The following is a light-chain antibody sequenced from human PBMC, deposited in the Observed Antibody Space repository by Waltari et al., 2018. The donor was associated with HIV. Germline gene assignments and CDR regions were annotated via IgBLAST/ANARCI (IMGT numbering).Light chain of an antibody. J-gene: IGLJ3*02. CDR3: SSCAGSNNGV. Sequence: QSALTQPPSASGSPGQSVTISCTGTSSDVGGYNYVSWYQQHPGKAPQLLVYGVQKRPSGVPDRFSGSKSGNTASLTVSGLQAEDEADYYCSSCAGSNNGVFGGGTKLTVL. CDR2: GVQ. CDR1: SSDVGGYNY. V-gene: IGLV2-8*01.